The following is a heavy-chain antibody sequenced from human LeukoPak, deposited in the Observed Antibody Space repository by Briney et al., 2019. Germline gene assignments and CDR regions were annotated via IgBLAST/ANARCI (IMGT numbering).Heavy chain of an antibody. CDR1: GYSISSGYY. CDR2: IYHSGST. D-gene: IGHD3-10*01. CDR3: ARDQWFGDQYYYGMDV. V-gene: IGHV4-38-2*02. Sequence: SETLSLTCAVSGYSISSGYYWGWIRQPPGKGLEWIGGIYHSGSTYYNPSLKSRVTISVDTSKNQFSLKLSSVAAADTAVYYCARDQWFGDQYYYGMDVWGKGTTVTVSS. J-gene: IGHJ6*04.